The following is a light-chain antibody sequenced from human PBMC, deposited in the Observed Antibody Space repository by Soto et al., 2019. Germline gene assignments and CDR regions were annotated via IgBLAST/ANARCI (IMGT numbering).Light chain of an antibody. CDR3: SSYAGSNNLP. V-gene: IGLV2-8*01. CDR1: SSDVGAYNY. CDR2: EVT. Sequence: QSVLTQPPSASGSPGQSVTISCTGSSSDVGAYNYVSWYQQHPGKAPKLMIYEVTKRPSGVPDRFSGSKSDNTASLTVSGLQAEDEADYYCSSYAGSNNLPFGGGTKLTVL. J-gene: IGLJ3*02.